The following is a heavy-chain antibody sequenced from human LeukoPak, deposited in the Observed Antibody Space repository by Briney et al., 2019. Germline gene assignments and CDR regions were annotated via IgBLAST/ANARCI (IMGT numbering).Heavy chain of an antibody. CDR2: ISSSSSYT. CDR3: ARGTRYCSGGTCTDY. Sequence: KSGGSLRLSCAASGFTFSSYSMNWVRQAPGKGLEWVSCISSSSSYTNYADSVKGRFTISRDNDKNSLYLQINSLRAEDTAIYYCARGTRYCSGGTCTDYWGQGTLVTVSS. J-gene: IGHJ4*02. CDR1: GFTFSSYS. V-gene: IGHV3-21*04. D-gene: IGHD2-15*01.